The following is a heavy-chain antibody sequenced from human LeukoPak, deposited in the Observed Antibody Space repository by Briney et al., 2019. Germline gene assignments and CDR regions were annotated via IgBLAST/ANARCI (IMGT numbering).Heavy chain of an antibody. V-gene: IGHV4-39*01. CDR2: IYYSGTT. J-gene: IGHJ3*02. CDR1: GGSFSSSDYY. Sequence: SETLSLTCTVSGGSFSSSDYYWGWIRQPPGKGLEWIGSIYYSGTTYYNPSLKSRITISVDTSKKQFSLKLRSVTAADTAVYYCARHEWGITNAFDIWGQGTMVTVSS. CDR3: ARHEWGITNAFDI. D-gene: IGHD1-14*01.